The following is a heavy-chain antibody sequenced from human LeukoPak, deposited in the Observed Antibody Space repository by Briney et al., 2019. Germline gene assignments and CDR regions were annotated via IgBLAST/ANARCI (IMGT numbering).Heavy chain of an antibody. CDR3: ARVFRPWYYFDY. J-gene: IGHJ4*02. D-gene: IGHD3/OR15-3a*01. Sequence: PGGSLRLSCAASGFTFSSYAMHWVRQAPGKGLEWVAVISYDGSNKYYADSVKGRFTISRDNSKNTLYLQMNSLRAEDTAVYYCARVFRPWYYFDYWGQGTLVTVSS. CDR1: GFTFSSYA. V-gene: IGHV3-30-3*01. CDR2: ISYDGSNK.